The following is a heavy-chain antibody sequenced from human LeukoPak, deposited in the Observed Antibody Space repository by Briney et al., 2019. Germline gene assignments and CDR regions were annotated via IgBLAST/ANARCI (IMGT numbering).Heavy chain of an antibody. Sequence: GGSLRLSCAASGFTFSTYAMSWVRRTPGKGLEWVSAITGGGGTTYYADSVKGRFTISRDNSKNTLYLQMNSLRAEDTAVYYCARGRGVTGDYWGRGALVTVSS. J-gene: IGHJ4*02. CDR1: GFTFSTYA. D-gene: IGHD3-10*01. CDR3: ARGRGVTGDY. V-gene: IGHV3-23*01. CDR2: ITGGGGTT.